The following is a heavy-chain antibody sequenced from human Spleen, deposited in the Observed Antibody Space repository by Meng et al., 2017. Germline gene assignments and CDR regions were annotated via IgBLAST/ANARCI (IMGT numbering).Heavy chain of an antibody. CDR3: AKDTGYYYDTGAYYYYGMDV. CDR2: FTWKSDTI. J-gene: IGHJ6*02. CDR1: GFTSDNYA. Sequence: ASGFTSDNYAMHCLRQAPGKGLEWVSGFTWKSDTIHYADSVKGRFTISRDNAKNSLDLQMNSLRAEDTAVYYCAKDTGYYYDTGAYYYYGMDVWGQGTTVTVSS. D-gene: IGHD3-22*01. V-gene: IGHV3-9*02.